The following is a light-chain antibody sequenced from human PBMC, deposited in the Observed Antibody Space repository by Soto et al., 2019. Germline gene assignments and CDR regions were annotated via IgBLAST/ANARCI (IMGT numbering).Light chain of an antibody. CDR3: AAWDDTVNGLV. CDR2: RAE. CDR1: IANIGRNY. V-gene: IGLV1-47*01. Sequence: QSALAQSPSASGAPGQRVTISCSGNIANIGRNYVYWYQQFPGTAPRLLIYRAEQRPSGVPDRFSDSKSGTSASLAISGLRSEDEAAYYCAAWDDTVNGLVFGGGTKVTVL. J-gene: IGLJ2*01.